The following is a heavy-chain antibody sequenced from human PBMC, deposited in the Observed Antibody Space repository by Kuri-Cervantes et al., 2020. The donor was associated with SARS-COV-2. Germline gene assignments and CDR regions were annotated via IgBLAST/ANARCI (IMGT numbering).Heavy chain of an antibody. CDR3: ARAISSWFDY. V-gene: IGHV3-48*03. Sequence: GGSLRLSCLTSGFAFDFYEMNWVRQAPGKGLEWLAYISPTASTIYYADSVTGRFTISRDNAKNSLYLQMNSLRDEDTAVYYCARAISSWFDYWGQGTLVTVSS. J-gene: IGHJ4*02. D-gene: IGHD6-13*01. CDR2: ISPTASTI. CDR1: GFAFDFYE.